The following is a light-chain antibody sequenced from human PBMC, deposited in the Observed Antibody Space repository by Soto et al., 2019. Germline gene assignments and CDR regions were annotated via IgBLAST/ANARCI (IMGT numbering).Light chain of an antibody. J-gene: IGLJ1*01. CDR3: SSYTSSSTRV. V-gene: IGLV2-14*01. CDR1: SSDVGGYSY. CDR2: DIS. Sequence: QSALTQPASVSGSPGQSITISCTGTSSDVGGYSYVSWYQQHPGKAPKLMIYDISNRPSGVSNRFSGSKSGNTASLTISGLQADDEADYYCSSYTSSSTRVFGTGTKLTVL.